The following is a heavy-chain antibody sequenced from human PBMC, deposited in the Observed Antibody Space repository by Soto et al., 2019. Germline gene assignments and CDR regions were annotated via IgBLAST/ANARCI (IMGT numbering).Heavy chain of an antibody. J-gene: IGHJ6*02. CDR1: GGTFSSYA. Sequence: SSVKFSFKASGGTFSSYAISWVRQAPGQGLEWMGGIIPIFGTANYAQKFQGRVTITADESTSTAYMELSSLRSEDTAVYYCASIGYCSSTSGSVYHEGMDVWSEGTLVTV. CDR3: ASIGYCSSTSGSVYHEGMDV. V-gene: IGHV1-69*13. D-gene: IGHD2-2*01. CDR2: IIPIFGTA.